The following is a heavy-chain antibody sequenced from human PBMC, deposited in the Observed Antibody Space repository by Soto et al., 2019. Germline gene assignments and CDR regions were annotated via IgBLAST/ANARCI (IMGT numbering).Heavy chain of an antibody. CDR2: IYSGGST. V-gene: IGHV3-53*01. D-gene: IGHD3-22*01. CDR1: GFTVSSNY. Sequence: EVQLVESGGGLIQPGGSLRLSCAASGFTVSSNYMSWVRQAPGKGLEWVSVIYSGGSTYYADSVKGRFTIPRDNFKNTLYLQMNSLRAEDTAVYYCARDRVESGYPEYFQHWGQGTLVTVSS. CDR3: ARDRVESGYPEYFQH. J-gene: IGHJ1*01.